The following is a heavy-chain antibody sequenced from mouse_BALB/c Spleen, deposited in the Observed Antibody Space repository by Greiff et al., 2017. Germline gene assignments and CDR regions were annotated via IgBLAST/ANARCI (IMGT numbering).Heavy chain of an antibody. Sequence: VQLVESGPGLVQPSQTLSITCTVSGFSFTSYCVHWVRQSPGKGLEWLGVIWSGGSTDYNAAFISRLSISKDTSKSQVFFKMNSLQANDTAIYYCARYEYWDLDVWGEGTTVTVSA. CDR1: GFSFTSYC. CDR3: ARYEYWDLDV. D-gene: IGHD2-10*02. CDR2: IWSGGST. J-gene: IGHJ1*01. V-gene: IGHV2-2*02.